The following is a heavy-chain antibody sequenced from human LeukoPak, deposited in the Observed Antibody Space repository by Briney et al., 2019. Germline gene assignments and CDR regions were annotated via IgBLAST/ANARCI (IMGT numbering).Heavy chain of an antibody. V-gene: IGHV3-48*03. CDR3: ARAIAVAGTDY. J-gene: IGHJ4*02. D-gene: IGHD6-19*01. CDR1: GFTFSRYE. CDR2: ISSSGDTI. Sequence: PGGSLRLSCAASGFTFSRYEMNCVRQAPGKGLEWVSYISSSGDTIYYAGSVKGRFTISRDNAKNTLYLQMNSLRAEDTAVYYCARAIAVAGTDYWGQGTLVTVSS.